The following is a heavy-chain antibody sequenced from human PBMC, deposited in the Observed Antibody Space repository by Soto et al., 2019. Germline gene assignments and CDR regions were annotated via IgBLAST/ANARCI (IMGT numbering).Heavy chain of an antibody. J-gene: IGHJ4*02. D-gene: IGHD5-12*01. CDR3: AITGYKGPFDY. V-gene: IGHV3-33*01. Sequence: GGSLRLSCAACGFTFNSYGMHWVRQAPGKGLEWVAVIWYDGSNKYYADSVKGRFTISRDNSKNTLYLQMNSLRASDIAMYYCAITGYKGPFDYWGRGTLVTVSS. CDR1: GFTFNSYG. CDR2: IWYDGSNK.